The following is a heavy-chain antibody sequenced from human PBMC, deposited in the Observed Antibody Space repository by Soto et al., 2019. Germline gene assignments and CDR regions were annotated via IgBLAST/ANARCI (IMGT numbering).Heavy chain of an antibody. J-gene: IGHJ6*03. V-gene: IGHV3-21*01. Sequence: EVQLVESGGGLVKPGGSLRLSCAASGFTFSSYSMNWVRQAPGKGLEWVSSISSSSSYIYYADSVKGRFTISRDNAKNSLYLQMNSLRAEDTAVYYCAREGGSVYYYYYMHVWGKGTTVTVSS. D-gene: IGHD3-10*01. CDR3: AREGGSVYYYYYMHV. CDR1: GFTFSSYS. CDR2: ISSSSSYI.